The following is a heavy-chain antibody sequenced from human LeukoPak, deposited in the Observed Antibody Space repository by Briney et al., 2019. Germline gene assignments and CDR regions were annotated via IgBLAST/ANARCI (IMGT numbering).Heavy chain of an antibody. V-gene: IGHV3-74*01. J-gene: IGHJ4*02. CDR1: GSIFSSYW. D-gene: IGHD3-10*01. Sequence: PGGSLRLSCAASGSIFSSYWMHWVSQAPGKGLVWVSHISSDGSTTNYADSVRGRFTISRDNAKHTLYLQMSSLRAEDTAVYYCSGSGSFYNPGYWGQGTLVTVSS. CDR3: SGSGSFYNPGY. CDR2: ISSDGSTT.